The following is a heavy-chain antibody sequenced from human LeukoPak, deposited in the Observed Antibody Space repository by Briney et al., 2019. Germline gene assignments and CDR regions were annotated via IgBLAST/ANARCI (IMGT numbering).Heavy chain of an antibody. CDR1: GYTFTSYD. V-gene: IGHV1-8*03. CDR2: MNPNSGNT. J-gene: IGHJ3*01. CDR3: ARSPSGTRFLLSSFAFDV. D-gene: IGHD3-10*01. Sequence: GASVKVSCKASGYTFTSYDINWVRQATGQGLEWMGWMNPNSGNTGYAQKFQGRVTITRNTSISTAYMELSSLRSEDTAVYYCARSPSGTRFLLSSFAFDVWGQGTMVTVSS.